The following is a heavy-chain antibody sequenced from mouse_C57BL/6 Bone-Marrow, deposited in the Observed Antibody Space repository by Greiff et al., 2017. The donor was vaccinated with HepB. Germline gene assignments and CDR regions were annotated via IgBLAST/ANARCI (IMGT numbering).Heavy chain of an antibody. CDR3: TREWACYDYDEDY. CDR1: GYTFTDYE. J-gene: IGHJ2*01. CDR2: IDPETGGT. Sequence: QVQLQQSGAELVRPGASVTLSCKASGYTFTDYEMHWVKQTPVHGLEWIGAIDPETGGTAYNQKFKGKAILTADKSSSTAYMELRSLTSEDSAVYYCTREWACYDYDEDYWGQGTTVTVSS. V-gene: IGHV1-15*01. D-gene: IGHD2-4*01.